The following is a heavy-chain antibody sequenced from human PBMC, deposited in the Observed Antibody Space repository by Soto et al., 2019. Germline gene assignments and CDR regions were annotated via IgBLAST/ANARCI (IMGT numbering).Heavy chain of an antibody. CDR3: ARGDGTDHTFDP. J-gene: IGHJ5*02. Sequence: QVQLVQSGAELKKPGTSVKVSCKASGYTFTSYAFSWVRQAPGQGLEWMGWISGYNGNTNYVQKFQGRVTMTTDTSTSTAYMELRSLISDDTAVYYCARGDGTDHTFDPWGQGTLVTVSS. D-gene: IGHD1-26*01. V-gene: IGHV1-18*04. CDR2: ISGYNGNT. CDR1: GYTFTSYA.